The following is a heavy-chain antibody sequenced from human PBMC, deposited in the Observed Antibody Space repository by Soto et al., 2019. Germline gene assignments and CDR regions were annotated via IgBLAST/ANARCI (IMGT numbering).Heavy chain of an antibody. CDR1: GFMFASYG. Sequence: QVQLVESGGGVVQPGRSLRLSCVASGFMFASYGMHWVRQAPGKGLEWVAIILYDGSEKYHADSVKGRFTISRDNSKNTLYLQMNSLRAEDTALYYCAREPGRIAVAGFDYWGQGTLVTVSS. CDR3: AREPGRIAVAGFDY. V-gene: IGHV3-33*01. D-gene: IGHD6-19*01. CDR2: ILYDGSEK. J-gene: IGHJ4*02.